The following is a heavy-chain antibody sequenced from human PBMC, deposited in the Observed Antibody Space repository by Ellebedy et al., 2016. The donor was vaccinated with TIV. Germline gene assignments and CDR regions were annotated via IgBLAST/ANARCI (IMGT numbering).Heavy chain of an antibody. CDR2: IWYDGTAK. CDR3: ARELGGSGGSDFDY. D-gene: IGHD2-15*01. V-gene: IGHV3-33*01. Sequence: PGGSLRLSCAASEFTFSTYHMHWVRQAPGKGLEWVAVIWYDGTAKFYAESVKGRFTISRDNSQHTLYLEMNSLRADDTALHYCARELGGSGGSDFDYWGQGTLVTVSS. CDR1: EFTFSTYH. J-gene: IGHJ4*02.